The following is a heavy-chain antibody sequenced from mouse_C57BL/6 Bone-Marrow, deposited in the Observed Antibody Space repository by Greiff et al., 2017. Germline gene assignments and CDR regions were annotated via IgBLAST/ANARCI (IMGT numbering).Heavy chain of an antibody. CDR3: ARLEGRGSY. J-gene: IGHJ2*01. CDR1: GYTFTDYY. CDR2: INPNNGGT. Sequence: EVQLQQSGPELVKPGASVKISCKASGYTFTDYYMNWVKQSHGKSLEWIGDINPNNGGTSYNQKFKGKATLTVDKSSSTAYMELRSLTSEESAVYYCARLEGRGSYWGQGTTLTVAS. V-gene: IGHV1-26*01.